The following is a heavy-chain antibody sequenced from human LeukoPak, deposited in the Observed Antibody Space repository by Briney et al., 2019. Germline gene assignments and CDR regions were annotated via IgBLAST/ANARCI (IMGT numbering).Heavy chain of an antibody. V-gene: IGHV4-61*02. CDR3: ARLSAPYYYDSSGYYVSL. J-gene: IGHJ4*02. CDR2: IYTSGST. Sequence: SETLTLTCTVSGGSISSGSYYWSWIRQPAGKGLEWIGRIYTSGSTNYNPSLKSRVTISVDTSKHQFSLKLSSVTAADTAVYYCARLSAPYYYDSSGYYVSLWGQGTLVTVSS. D-gene: IGHD3-22*01. CDR1: GGSISSGSYY.